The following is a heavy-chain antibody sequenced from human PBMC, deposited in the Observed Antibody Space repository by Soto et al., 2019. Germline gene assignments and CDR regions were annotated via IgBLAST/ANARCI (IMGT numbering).Heavy chain of an antibody. D-gene: IGHD6-6*01. Sequence: QVQLVQSGAEVKKPGASVKVSCKASGYTFSNYGFSWVRQAPGQGLEWMGWISGYNGNTNYAERLQGRVTMTTDTSTSTADMELKSLRYDDTAVYYWAREGQLGYWGQGTPVTVSS. J-gene: IGHJ4*02. CDR1: GYTFSNYG. CDR2: ISGYNGNT. CDR3: AREGQLGY. V-gene: IGHV1-18*01.